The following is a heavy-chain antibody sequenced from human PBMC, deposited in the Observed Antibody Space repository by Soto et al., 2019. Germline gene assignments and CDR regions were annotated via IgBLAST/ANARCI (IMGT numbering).Heavy chain of an antibody. CDR3: AREGVVGYYGSGIIRGSFDI. CDR1: GGSISSGGYY. J-gene: IGHJ3*02. D-gene: IGHD3-10*01. Sequence: SETLSLTCTVSGGSISSGGYYWSWIRQHPGKGLEWIGYIYYSGSTYYNPSLKSRVTISVDTSKNQFSLKLSSVTAADTAVYYCAREGVVGYYGSGIIRGSFDIWGQGTMVT. CDR2: IYYSGST. V-gene: IGHV4-31*03.